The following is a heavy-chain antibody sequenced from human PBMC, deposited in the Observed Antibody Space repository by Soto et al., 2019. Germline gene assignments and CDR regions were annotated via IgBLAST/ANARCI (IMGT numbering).Heavy chain of an antibody. V-gene: IGHV1-69*13. Sequence: SVKVSCKASGGTFSSYAISWVRQAPGQGLEWMGGIIPIFGTANYAQKFQGRVTITADESTSTAYMELSSLRSEDTAVYYCARDAGCSSTSCRYGMDVWGQGTTVTVSS. CDR2: IIPIFGTA. CDR1: GGTFSSYA. CDR3: ARDAGCSSTSCRYGMDV. D-gene: IGHD2-2*01. J-gene: IGHJ6*02.